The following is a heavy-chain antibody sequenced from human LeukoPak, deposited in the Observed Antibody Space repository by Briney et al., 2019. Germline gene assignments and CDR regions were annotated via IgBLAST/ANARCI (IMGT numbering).Heavy chain of an antibody. D-gene: IGHD5-12*01. Sequence: PSETLSLTCTVSGGSISSYYWSWIRQPAGKGLEWIGRIYTSGSTNYNPSLKSRVTMSVDTSKNQFSLRLTSVTAADTAFYYCARARSGYANYYYYYMDVWGKGTTVTISS. J-gene: IGHJ6*03. CDR2: IYTSGST. CDR1: GGSISSYY. CDR3: ARARSGYANYYYYYMDV. V-gene: IGHV4-4*07.